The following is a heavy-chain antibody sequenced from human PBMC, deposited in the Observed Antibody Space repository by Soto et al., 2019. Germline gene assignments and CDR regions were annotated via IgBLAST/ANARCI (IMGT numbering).Heavy chain of an antibody. Sequence: QVQLVQSGAEVKKPGASVKVSCKASGYTFTSYGISWVRQAPGQGLEWMGWISAYNGNTNYAQKLQGRVTMTTDTSTSTAYMELRSLRSDDTAVYYCARVAVYDILTGYIGWEDYWGQGTLVTVSS. J-gene: IGHJ4*02. CDR1: GYTFTSYG. D-gene: IGHD3-9*01. CDR2: ISAYNGNT. V-gene: IGHV1-18*04. CDR3: ARVAVYDILTGYIGWEDY.